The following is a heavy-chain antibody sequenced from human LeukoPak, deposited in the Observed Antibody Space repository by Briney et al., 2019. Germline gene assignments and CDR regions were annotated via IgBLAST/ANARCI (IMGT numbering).Heavy chain of an antibody. CDR2: ISAYNGNT. CDR3: ARGGWVRPLDY. D-gene: IGHD1-26*01. Sequence: GASVKVSCKASGYTFTSYGISWVRQAPGQGLEWMGWISAYNGNTNYAQKFQGRVTMTRNTSISTADMELSSLRSEDTAVYYCARGGWVRPLDYWGQGTPVTVSS. J-gene: IGHJ4*02. CDR1: GYTFTSYG. V-gene: IGHV1-18*01.